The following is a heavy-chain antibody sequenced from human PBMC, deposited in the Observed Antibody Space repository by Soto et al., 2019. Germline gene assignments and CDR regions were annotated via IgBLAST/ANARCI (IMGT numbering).Heavy chain of an antibody. Sequence: GGSLRLSCSASGFALSSYAMHWVRQAPGKGLEYVSSISSNGISTYYADSVKGRFTISRDNSQDTLYIQMNSLRPDDTALYYCVKDEGFCTGGNCYSVARGGFDLWGQGTMVTVSS. D-gene: IGHD2-15*01. CDR1: GFALSSYA. CDR3: VKDEGFCTGGNCYSVARGGFDL. CDR2: ISSNGIST. V-gene: IGHV3-64D*06. J-gene: IGHJ3*01.